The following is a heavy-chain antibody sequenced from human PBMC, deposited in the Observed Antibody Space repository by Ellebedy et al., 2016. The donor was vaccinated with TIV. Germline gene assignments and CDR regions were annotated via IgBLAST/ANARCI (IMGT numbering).Heavy chain of an antibody. CDR2: IHSGGST. V-gene: IGHV3-53*01. CDR1: EFTVSSNF. J-gene: IGHJ4*02. CDR3: AGSTTITTMPY. Sequence: GESLKISCAASEFTVSSNFMSWVRQAQGKRLEWVSVIHSGGSTYHTDSVKGRFTTSRDNSKNTLYLHMTSLRAEDTAVYYCAGSTTITTMPYWGQGTLVTVSS. D-gene: IGHD4-11*01.